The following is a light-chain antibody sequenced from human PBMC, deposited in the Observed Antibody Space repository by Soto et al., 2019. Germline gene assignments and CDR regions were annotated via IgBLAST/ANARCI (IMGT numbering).Light chain of an antibody. CDR2: DAS. Sequence: EIVMTQSPATLSVSPGDRATLSCRASQSACSSLAWYQQIPGQAPRLLIYDASTRATGIPARFGGSGSGTEFTLTISSLQSEDFAVYYCQQYNNWPPLTFGGGTKVELK. V-gene: IGKV3-15*01. J-gene: IGKJ4*01. CDR3: QQYNNWPPLT. CDR1: QSACSS.